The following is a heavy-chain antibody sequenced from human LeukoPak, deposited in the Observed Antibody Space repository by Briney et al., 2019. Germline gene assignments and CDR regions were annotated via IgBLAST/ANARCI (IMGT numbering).Heavy chain of an antibody. V-gene: IGHV3-23*01. J-gene: IGHJ4*02. CDR3: AKRGIVIRAVIIVGFHKEAYYFDD. Sequence: GGSLRLSCAASGFTFSTYEMNWVRQAPGKVLEWDAGISGSAGGTIYAASVKGRFTISRDNPKNTLYLQMNSLRAEDTAVYFCAKRGIVIRAVIIVGFHKEAYYFDDWGQGALVTVSS. CDR1: GFTFSTYE. CDR2: ISGSAGGT. D-gene: IGHD3-10*01.